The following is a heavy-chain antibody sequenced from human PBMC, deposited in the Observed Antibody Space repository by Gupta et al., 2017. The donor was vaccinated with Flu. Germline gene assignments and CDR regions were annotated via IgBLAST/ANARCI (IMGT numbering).Heavy chain of an antibody. J-gene: IGHJ5*02. V-gene: IGHV4-61*02. D-gene: IGHD3-10*01. CDR2: IHASGST. CDR1: GGSINNDNYY. Sequence: QVQLQESGPGLVRPSQTLSLTCTVSGGSINNDNYYWSWIRQPAGKGLEWIGRIHASGSTTYNPSLKSRVTVSVDTSKSQFSLSLKSVTAADTAVYYCARDKGISMARGVRRGNWFDPWGQGTLVTVSS. CDR3: ARDKGISMARGVRRGNWFDP.